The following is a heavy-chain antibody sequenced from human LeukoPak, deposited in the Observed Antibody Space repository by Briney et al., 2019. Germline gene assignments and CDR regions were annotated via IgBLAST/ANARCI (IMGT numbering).Heavy chain of an antibody. CDR2: ISSSSSYI. Sequence: GGSLRLSCAASGFTFSSYSMNWVRQAPGKGLEWVSSISSSSSYIYYADSVKGRFTISRDNAKNSLYLQMNSLRAEDTAVYYCARETDITMIVVFDYWGQGTLVTVSS. V-gene: IGHV3-21*04. J-gene: IGHJ4*02. D-gene: IGHD3-22*01. CDR3: ARETDITMIVVFDY. CDR1: GFTFSSYS.